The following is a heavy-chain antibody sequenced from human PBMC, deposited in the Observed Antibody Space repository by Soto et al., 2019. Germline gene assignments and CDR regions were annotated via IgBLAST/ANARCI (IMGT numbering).Heavy chain of an antibody. J-gene: IGHJ4*02. CDR3: AKGGYSGYLDY. V-gene: IGHV4-59*01. CDR2: FYYSGST. D-gene: IGHD5-12*01. Sequence: SETLSLTCTVSGGSISIYYWSWIRQPPGKGLEWIGYFYYSGSTNYNPSLKSRVTISADTSKNQFSLRLSSVTAADTAVYYCAKGGYSGYLDYWGQGTLVTFSS. CDR1: GGSISIYY.